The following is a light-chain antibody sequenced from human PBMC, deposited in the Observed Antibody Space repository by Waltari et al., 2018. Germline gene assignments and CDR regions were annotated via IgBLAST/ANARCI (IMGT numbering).Light chain of an antibody. CDR2: EDN. J-gene: IGLJ3*02. CDR3: CSYAGSAIWV. Sequence: YQQHPRKAPKRLIYEDNKRPSGVSNRFSGSKSGNTASLTISGLQAEDEADYYCCSYAGSAIWVFGGGTKLTVL. V-gene: IGLV2-23*01.